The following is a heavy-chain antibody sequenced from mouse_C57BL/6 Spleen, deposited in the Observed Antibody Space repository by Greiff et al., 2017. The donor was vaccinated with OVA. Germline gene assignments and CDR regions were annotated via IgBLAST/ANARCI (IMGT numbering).Heavy chain of an antibody. CDR1: FYTFTDYY. CDR2: IGPGSGST. Sequence: VQLQQSGAELVKPGASVKISCNPTFYTFTDYYINWVKQRPGQGLEWIGKIGPGSGSTYYNEKFKGKATLTADKSSSTAYMQLSSLTSEDSAVYFCARWGPWGFAYWGQGTLVTVSA. J-gene: IGHJ3*01. V-gene: IGHV1-77*01. CDR3: ARWGPWGFAY. D-gene: IGHD3-3*01.